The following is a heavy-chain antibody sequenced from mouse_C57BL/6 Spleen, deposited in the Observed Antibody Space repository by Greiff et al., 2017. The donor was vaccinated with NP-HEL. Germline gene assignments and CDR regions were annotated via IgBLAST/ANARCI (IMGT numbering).Heavy chain of an antibody. D-gene: IGHD1-1*01. Sequence: EVQLQESGPGMVKPSQSLSLTCTVTGYSITSGYDWHWIRHFPGNKLEWMGYISYSGSTNYNPSLKSRISITHDTSKNHFFLKLNSVTTEDTATYYCARGGLLTTVVAPGYFDVWGTGTTVTVSS. V-gene: IGHV3-1*01. CDR3: ARGGLLTTVVAPGYFDV. CDR2: ISYSGST. J-gene: IGHJ1*03. CDR1: GYSITSGYD.